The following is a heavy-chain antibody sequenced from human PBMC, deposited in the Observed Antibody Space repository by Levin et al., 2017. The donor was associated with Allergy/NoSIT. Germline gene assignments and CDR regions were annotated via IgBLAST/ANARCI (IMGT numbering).Heavy chain of an antibody. CDR2: IYYSGST. J-gene: IGHJ3*02. V-gene: IGHV4-59*08. Sequence: RSSETLSLTCTVSGGSISSYYWSWIRQPPGKGLEWIGYIYYSGSTNYNPSLKSRVTISVDTSKNQFSLKLSSVTAADTAVYYCARDFSGGDAFDIWGQGTMVTVSS. CDR1: GGSISSYY. D-gene: IGHD3-3*01. CDR3: ARDFSGGDAFDI.